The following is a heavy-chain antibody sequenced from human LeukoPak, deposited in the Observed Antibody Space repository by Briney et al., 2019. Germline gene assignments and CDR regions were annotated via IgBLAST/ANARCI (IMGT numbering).Heavy chain of an antibody. V-gene: IGHV4-38-2*01. J-gene: IGHJ4*02. D-gene: IGHD3-22*01. CDR2: IYHSGNN. CDR1: GYSNSSCYY. CDR3: ARSYYGICGDADSLEY. Sequence: SETLSLTCGVSGYSNSSCYYWGWTRQPPGKGLDWIEIIYHSGNNNYNHSLKGRVTISVDTSKNQFSLKLTSVTAADTAVYYCARSYYGICGDADSLEYWGQGTLVTVSS.